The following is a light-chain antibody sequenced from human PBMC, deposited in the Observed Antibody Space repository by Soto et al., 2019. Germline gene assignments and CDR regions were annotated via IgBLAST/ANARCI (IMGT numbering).Light chain of an antibody. CDR1: QSVSSNY. CDR2: GAS. CDR3: QHYGNSPIT. J-gene: IGKJ5*01. Sequence: EIVLTQSPGTLSLSPGERATISCRASQSVSSNYLAWYQQTPGQAPRLLIYGASSRATGIPDRFSGSGSGTDFSLTISRLEPEDFAVYYCQHYGNSPITFGQGTRLEIK. V-gene: IGKV3-20*01.